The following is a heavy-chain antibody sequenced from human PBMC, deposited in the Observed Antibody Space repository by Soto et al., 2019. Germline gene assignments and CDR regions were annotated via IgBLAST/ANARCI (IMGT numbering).Heavy chain of an antibody. CDR2: ISYDGSNK. CDR3: AKVKYSSSWGYYYYYMDV. V-gene: IGHV3-30*18. Sequence: GGSLRLSCAASGFTFSSYGMHWVRQAPGKGQEWVAVISYDGSNKYYADSVKGRFTISRDNSKNTLYLQMNSLRAEDTAVYYCAKVKYSSSWGYYYYYMDVWGKGTTVTVSS. CDR1: GFTFSSYG. J-gene: IGHJ6*03. D-gene: IGHD6-13*01.